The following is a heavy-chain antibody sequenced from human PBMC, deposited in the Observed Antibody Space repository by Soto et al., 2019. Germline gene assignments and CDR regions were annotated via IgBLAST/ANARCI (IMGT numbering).Heavy chain of an antibody. J-gene: IGHJ6*02. CDR3: ARDFVIPGGSYAEGYYYYGMDV. V-gene: IGHV3-21*01. D-gene: IGHD2-2*01. Sequence: EVQLVESGGGLVKPGGSLRLSCAASGFTFSSYSMNWVRQAPGKGLKWVSSISSSSSYIYYADSVKGRFTISRDNAKNSLYLQMNSLRAEDTAVYYCARDFVIPGGSYAEGYYYYGMDVWGQGTTVTVSS. CDR2: ISSSSSYI. CDR1: GFTFSSYS.